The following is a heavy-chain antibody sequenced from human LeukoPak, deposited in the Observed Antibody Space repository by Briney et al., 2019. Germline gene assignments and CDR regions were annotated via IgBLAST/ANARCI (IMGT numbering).Heavy chain of an antibody. CDR1: GYSISSGYY. D-gene: IGHD3-9*01. CDR3: ATLPVRSGLRYFDWLPLTDYYYMDV. Sequence: SETLSLTCTVSGYSISSGYYWGWIRQPPGKGLEWIGSIYHSGSTYYNPSLKSRVTISVDTSKNQFSLKLSSVTAADTAVYYCATLPVRSGLRYFDWLPLTDYYYMDVWGKGTTVTVSS. V-gene: IGHV4-38-2*02. CDR2: IYHSGST. J-gene: IGHJ6*03.